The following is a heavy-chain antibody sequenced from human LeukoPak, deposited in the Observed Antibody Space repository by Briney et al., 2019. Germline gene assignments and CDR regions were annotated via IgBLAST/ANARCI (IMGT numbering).Heavy chain of an antibody. CDR3: ARVRVITIFGVVSSRYMDV. V-gene: IGHV4-39*07. Sequence: SETLSLTCTVSGGSISSSSFYWGWIRQPPGKGLEWIGSIYYSGSTHYNPSLKTRVAISLDTSKNQFSLRLSSVTAADTAVYYCARVRVITIFGVVSSRYMDVWGKGTTVTVSS. D-gene: IGHD3-3*01. CDR2: IYYSGST. J-gene: IGHJ6*03. CDR1: GGSISSSSFY.